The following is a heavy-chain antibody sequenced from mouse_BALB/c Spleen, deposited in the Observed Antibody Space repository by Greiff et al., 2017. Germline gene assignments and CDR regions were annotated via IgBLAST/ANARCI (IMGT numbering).Heavy chain of an antibody. J-gene: IGHJ4*01. Sequence: EVQLVESGGGLVKPGGSLKLSCAASGFTFSSYAMSWVRQTPEKRLEWVASISSGGSTYYPDSVKGRFTISRDNARNILYLQMSSLRSEDTAMYYCARGEGKAIYYDYGYAMDYWGQGTSVTVSS. D-gene: IGHD2-4*01. V-gene: IGHV5-6-5*01. CDR1: GFTFSSYA. CDR3: ARGEGKAIYYDYGYAMDY. CDR2: ISSGGST.